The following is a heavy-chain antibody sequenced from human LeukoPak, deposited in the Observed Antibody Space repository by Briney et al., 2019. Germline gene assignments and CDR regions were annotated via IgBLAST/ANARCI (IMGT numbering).Heavy chain of an antibody. V-gene: IGHV3-9*01. CDR1: GFTFDDYA. Sequence: PGGSLRLSCAASGFTFDDYAMHWVRQAPGKGLEWVSGISWNSGSIGYADSVKGRFTISRDNAKNSLYLQMNSLRAEDTALYYCAKDIERGYCSGGSCYGKGAFDIWGQGTMVTVSS. D-gene: IGHD2-15*01. CDR2: ISWNSGSI. CDR3: AKDIERGYCSGGSCYGKGAFDI. J-gene: IGHJ3*02.